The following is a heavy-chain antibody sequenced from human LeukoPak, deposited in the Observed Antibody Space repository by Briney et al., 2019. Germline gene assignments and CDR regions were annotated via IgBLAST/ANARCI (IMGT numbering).Heavy chain of an antibody. CDR3: AKEMATIRAFDF. CDR1: GFTFSSYW. D-gene: IGHD5-24*01. J-gene: IGHJ3*01. CDR2: IKQDGSEK. Sequence: GGSLRLSXAASGFTFSSYWMSWVRQAPGKGLEWVTNIKQDGSEKYYVDSVKGRFTISRDNSKNTLYLQMNSLRAEDTAVYYCAKEMATIRAFDFWGQGTMVTVSS. V-gene: IGHV3-7*03.